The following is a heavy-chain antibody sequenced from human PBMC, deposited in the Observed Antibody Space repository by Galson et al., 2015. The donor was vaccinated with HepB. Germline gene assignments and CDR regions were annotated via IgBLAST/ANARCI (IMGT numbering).Heavy chain of an antibody. V-gene: IGHV1-18*01. CDR3: VRGLQYRAGAFEI. D-gene: IGHD4-11*01. J-gene: IGHJ3*02. CDR1: DYTFNIYG. Sequence: SVKVSCKAADYTFNIYGFNWVRQAPGQGLEWMGWVSAYNGDTNYAPKFQGRVTMTTQTSTSTVYMDLRSLRSDDTAIYYCVRGLQYRAGAFEIWGQGTMVTVSS. CDR2: VSAYNGDT.